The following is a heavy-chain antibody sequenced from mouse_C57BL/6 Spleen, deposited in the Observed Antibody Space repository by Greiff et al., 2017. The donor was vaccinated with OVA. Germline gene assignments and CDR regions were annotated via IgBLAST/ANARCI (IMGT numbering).Heavy chain of an antibody. CDR3: ARGYYGSREGMDY. J-gene: IGHJ4*01. D-gene: IGHD1-1*01. CDR2: ISSGSSTI. V-gene: IGHV5-17*01. CDR1: GFTFSDYG. Sequence: EVMLVESGGGLVKPGGSLKLSCAASGFTFSDYGMHWVRQAPEQGLEWVAYISSGSSTIYYADTVKGRFTISRDNAKNTLFLQMTSLRSEDTAMYYCARGYYGSREGMDYWGQGTSVTVSS.